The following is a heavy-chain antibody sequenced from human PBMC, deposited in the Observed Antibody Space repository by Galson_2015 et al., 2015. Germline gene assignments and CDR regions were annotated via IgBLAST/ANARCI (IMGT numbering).Heavy chain of an antibody. CDR1: GFTFSSYS. J-gene: IGHJ3*02. CDR2: ISSSSSYI. D-gene: IGHD2-15*01. CDR3: ARDCSGGSCSNDAFDI. Sequence: SLRLSCAASGFTFSSYSMNWVRQAPGKGLEWVSSISSSSSYIYYADSVKGRFTISRDNAKNSLYLQMNSLRAEDTAVYYCARDCSGGSCSNDAFDIWGQGTTVTVSS. V-gene: IGHV3-21*01.